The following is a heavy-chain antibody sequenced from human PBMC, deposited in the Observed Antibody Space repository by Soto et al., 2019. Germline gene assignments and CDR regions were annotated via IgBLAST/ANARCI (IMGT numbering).Heavy chain of an antibody. Sequence: EVQLLESGGGLVQPGGSLRLSCAASGFTFSSYAMSWVRQAPGKGLEWVSAMSGSGGSTYYADSVKGRFTISRDKSKNTLYLQMNSLRAEDTAVYYCAKGPEQWELLGGFAYWGQGTLVTVSS. CDR3: AKGPEQWELLGGFAY. D-gene: IGHD1-26*01. CDR1: GFTFSSYA. CDR2: MSGSGGST. J-gene: IGHJ4*02. V-gene: IGHV3-23*01.